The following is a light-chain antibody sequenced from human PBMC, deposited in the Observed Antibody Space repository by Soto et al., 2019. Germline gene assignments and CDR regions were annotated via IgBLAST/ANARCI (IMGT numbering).Light chain of an antibody. CDR3: QHFGSSPPVI. Sequence: DIELTQSPGTLSLSPGESATLSCRASQTTSPKYVAWYQQRRGLAPSLLVYGASKRAAGIPDRFRGSGSGSEFSLTISGLEPEDFAVDFCQHFGSSPPVIFGQGTRLDVK. CDR1: QTTSPKY. J-gene: IGKJ5*01. V-gene: IGKV3-20*01. CDR2: GAS.